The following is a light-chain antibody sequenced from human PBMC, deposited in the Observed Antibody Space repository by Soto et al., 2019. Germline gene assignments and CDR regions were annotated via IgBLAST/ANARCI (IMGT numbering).Light chain of an antibody. CDR2: PAS. V-gene: IGKV3-20*01. CDR1: QTVSSNQ. J-gene: IGKJ5*01. CDR3: QQYANSPPST. Sequence: EIVLTQSPGTLSLSPGEGATLSCRASQTVSSNQLAWYQQKPGQSPRLLVYPASTRAPGIPDRFSGSGSGTDFTLTISRLEPEDFAVYYCQQYANSPPSTFGQGTRLDIK.